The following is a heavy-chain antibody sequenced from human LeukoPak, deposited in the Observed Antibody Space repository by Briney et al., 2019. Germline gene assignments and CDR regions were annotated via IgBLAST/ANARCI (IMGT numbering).Heavy chain of an antibody. CDR3: AKVVGATTRGYFDY. Sequence: PGRSLRLSCAASGFTFSSYAMSWVRQAPGNGLEWVSSISGSGGSTNYADSVKGRFTISRDNSKNTLYLQMNSLRAEDTAVYYCAKVVGATTRGYFDYWGQGTLVTVSS. J-gene: IGHJ4*02. V-gene: IGHV3-23*01. CDR1: GFTFSSYA. D-gene: IGHD1-26*01. CDR2: ISGSGGST.